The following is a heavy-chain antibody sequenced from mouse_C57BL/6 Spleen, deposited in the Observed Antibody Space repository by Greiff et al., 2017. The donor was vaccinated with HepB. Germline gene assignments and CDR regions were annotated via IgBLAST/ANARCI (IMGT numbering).Heavy chain of an antibody. D-gene: IGHD2-4*01. CDR2: IWSGGST. CDR1: GFSLTSYG. V-gene: IGHV2-2*01. J-gene: IGHJ1*03. CDR3: ARGYYDYDGYFDV. Sequence: QVQLQQSGPGLVQPSQSLSITCTVSGFSLTSYGVHWVRQSPGKGLEWLGVIWSGGSTDYNAAFISRLSISKDNSKSQVFFKMNSLQAEDTAIYYCARGYYDYDGYFDVWGTGTTVTVSS.